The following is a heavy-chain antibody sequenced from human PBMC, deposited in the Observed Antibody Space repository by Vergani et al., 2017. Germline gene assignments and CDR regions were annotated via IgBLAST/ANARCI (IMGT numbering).Heavy chain of an antibody. CDR3: ARGASGDYVSSFDY. Sequence: EVQLVESGGGLVQPGGSLRLSCAASGFTFSSCWMSWVRQAPGKGLEWVANIKQDGSEKYYVDSVKGRFTISRDNSKNTLYLQMNSLRAEDTAVYYCARGASGDYVSSFDYWGQGTLVTVYS. V-gene: IGHV3-7*01. CDR2: IKQDGSEK. J-gene: IGHJ4*02. D-gene: IGHD4-17*01. CDR1: GFTFSSCW.